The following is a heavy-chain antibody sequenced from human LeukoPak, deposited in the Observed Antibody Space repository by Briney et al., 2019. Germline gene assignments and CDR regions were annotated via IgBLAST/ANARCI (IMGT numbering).Heavy chain of an antibody. CDR1: GGSISGSSYY. CDR2: IYYSGST. J-gene: IGHJ4*02. CDR3: ARGWMAGGFDY. V-gene: IGHV4-39*01. D-gene: IGHD3-16*01. Sequence: PSETLSLTCTVSGGSISGSSYYWGWIRQPPGKGLEWIGSIYYSGSTYYNPSLKSRVTISVDTSKNQFSLKLSSVTAADTAVYYCARGWMAGGFDYWGQGTLVTVSS.